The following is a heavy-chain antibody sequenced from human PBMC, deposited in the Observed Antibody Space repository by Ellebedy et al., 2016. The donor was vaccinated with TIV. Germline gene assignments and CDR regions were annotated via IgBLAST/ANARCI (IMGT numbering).Heavy chain of an antibody. D-gene: IGHD2-15*01. CDR1: RQPIDGYY. CDR2: INPTKGDT. CDR3: ATHEQVSAAALDI. Sequence: AASVKVSCKASRQPIDGYYIQWVRQAAGQGLVGMGWINPTKGDTGYAQNFRGRVTMTREMSKNTNYMELSGLKSDDTADNYCATHEQVSAAALDIWGQGTSVIVSS. V-gene: IGHV1-2*02. J-gene: IGHJ3*02.